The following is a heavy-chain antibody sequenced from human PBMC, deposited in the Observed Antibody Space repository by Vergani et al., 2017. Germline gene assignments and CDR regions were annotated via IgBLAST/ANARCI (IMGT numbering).Heavy chain of an antibody. J-gene: IGHJ3*02. CDR1: GGSISSGDYY. Sequence: QVQLQESGPGLVKPSQTLSLTCTVSGGSISSGDYYWSWIRQPPGKGLEWIGYIYYSGSTYYNPSLKSRVTISVDTSKKQFSLKLSSVTAADTAVYYCARDPYYYDSSGYFDHAFDIWGQGTMVTVSS. CDR2: IYYSGST. V-gene: IGHV4-30-4*01. CDR3: ARDPYYYDSSGYFDHAFDI. D-gene: IGHD3-22*01.